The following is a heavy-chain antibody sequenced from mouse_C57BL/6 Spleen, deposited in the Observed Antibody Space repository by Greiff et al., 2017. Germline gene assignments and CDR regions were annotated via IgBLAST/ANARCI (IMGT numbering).Heavy chain of an antibody. Sequence: QVQLQQSGAELVRPGASVTLSCKASGYTFTDYEMHWVKQTPVHGLGWIGTIDPETGGTAYNQKFKGKAILTADKSSSTAYMELRSLTSEDSAVYYCTRNYFDYWGQGTTLTVAS. CDR1: GYTFTDYE. CDR2: IDPETGGT. V-gene: IGHV1-15*01. J-gene: IGHJ2*01. CDR3: TRNYFDY.